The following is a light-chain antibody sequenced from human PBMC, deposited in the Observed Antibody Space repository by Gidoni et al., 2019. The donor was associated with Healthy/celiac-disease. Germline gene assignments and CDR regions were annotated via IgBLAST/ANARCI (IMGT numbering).Light chain of an antibody. J-gene: IGKJ1*01. V-gene: IGKV1-39*01. CDR3: QQSYSTPT. Sequence: DIQMTQSPSSLSASVGDRVTITCRASQSISSDLNWYQQKPGKAPKLLIYAASSLQSGGPSRFSGSGSGTDFTLTISSLQPEDFATYYCQQSYSTPTFGQGTKVEIK. CDR2: AAS. CDR1: QSISSD.